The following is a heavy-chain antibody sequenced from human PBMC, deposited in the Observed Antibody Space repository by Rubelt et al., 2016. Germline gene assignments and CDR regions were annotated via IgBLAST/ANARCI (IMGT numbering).Heavy chain of an antibody. D-gene: IGHD6-19*01. J-gene: IGHJ4*02. CDR1: GGSISSGGYY. V-gene: IGHV4-39*01. Sequence: QVQLQESGPGLVKPSQTLSLTCTVSGGSISSGGYYWSWIRQHPGKGLEWIGSIYYSGSTYYNPSLRSVVTISVDTSKNQFSLKLSSLTAADTAVYYCARLFSSGWCDYWGQGTLVTVSS. CDR3: ARLFSSGWCDY. CDR2: IYYSGST.